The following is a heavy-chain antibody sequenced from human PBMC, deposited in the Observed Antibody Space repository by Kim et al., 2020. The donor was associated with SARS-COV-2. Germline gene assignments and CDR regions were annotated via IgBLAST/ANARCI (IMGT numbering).Heavy chain of an antibody. V-gene: IGHV1-2*02. CDR1: GYTFSDYH. CDR2: INCKTGVT. J-gene: IGHJ4*02. D-gene: IGHD2-2*03. CDR3: ATWIPVPTGRVPY. Sequence: ASVKVSCKASGYTFSDYHIHWVRQAPGQGLEWMAWINCKTGVTEYAQMFQGRITVTRDTPISTAYMDVSGLMSDDTAVYYCATWIPVPTGRVPYWGQGTLVTVSS.